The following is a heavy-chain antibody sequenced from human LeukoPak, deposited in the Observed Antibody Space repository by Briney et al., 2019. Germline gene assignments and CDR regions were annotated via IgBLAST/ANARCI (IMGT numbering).Heavy chain of an antibody. V-gene: IGHV1-18*04. Sequence: GASVKVSCKASGYTFTSYGISWVRQAPGQGLEWMGWISAYNGNTNYAQKLQGRVTMTTDTSTSTAYMELRSLRSDDTAVYYCARSFGLLWFGDPNWFDPWGQETLVTVSS. CDR1: GYTFTSYG. D-gene: IGHD3-10*01. J-gene: IGHJ5*02. CDR3: ARSFGLLWFGDPNWFDP. CDR2: ISAYNGNT.